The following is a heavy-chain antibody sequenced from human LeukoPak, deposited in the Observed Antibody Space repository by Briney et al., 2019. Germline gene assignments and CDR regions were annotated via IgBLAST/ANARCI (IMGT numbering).Heavy chain of an antibody. J-gene: IGHJ2*01. Sequence: GGSLRLSCAASGFSVRDDYMSWVRQAPGKGLEWVSLMYSGGSTYYADSVKGRFMMSRLSSKNTLFLQINSLRTDDTAVYYCTRGDGSPNWYFDLWGRGTLVTDSS. V-gene: IGHV3-53*04. CDR2: MYSGGST. D-gene: IGHD5-24*01. CDR1: GFSVRDDY. CDR3: TRGDGSPNWYFDL.